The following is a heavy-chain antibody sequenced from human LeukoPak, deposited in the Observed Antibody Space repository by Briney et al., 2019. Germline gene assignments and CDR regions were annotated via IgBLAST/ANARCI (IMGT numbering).Heavy chain of an antibody. D-gene: IGHD3-3*01. J-gene: IGHJ3*02. CDR2: IYYSGST. V-gene: IGHV4-59*01. CDR3: ARVKEEWLSYAFDI. Sequence: SETLSLTCTVSGGSISSYYWSWIRQPPGKGLEWIGYIYYSGSTNYNPSLKSRVTISVDTSKNQFSLKLSSVTAADTAVYYCARVKEEWLSYAFDIWGQGTMVTVSS. CDR1: GGSISSYY.